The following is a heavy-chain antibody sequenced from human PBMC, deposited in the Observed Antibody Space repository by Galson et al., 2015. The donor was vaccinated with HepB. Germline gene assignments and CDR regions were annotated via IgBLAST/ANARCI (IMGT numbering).Heavy chain of an antibody. CDR1: GYTLTELS. J-gene: IGHJ5*02. V-gene: IGHV1-24*01. CDR2: FDPEDGET. D-gene: IGHD6-13*01. CDR3: ATLAYSSSWSPKNWFDP. Sequence: SVKVSCKVSGYTLTELSMHWVRQAPGKGLEWMGGFDPEDGETIYAQKFQGRVTMTEDTSTDTAYMELSSLRSEDTAVYYCATLAYSSSWSPKNWFDPWGQGTLVTVSS.